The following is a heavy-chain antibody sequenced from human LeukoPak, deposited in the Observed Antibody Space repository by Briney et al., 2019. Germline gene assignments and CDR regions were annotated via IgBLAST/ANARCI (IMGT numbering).Heavy chain of an antibody. CDR1: GGSISSYY. J-gene: IGHJ3*02. Sequence: SETLSLTCTVSGGSISSYYWSWIRQPPGKGLEWIGYIYYSGSTNYNPSLKSRVTISVDTSKNQFSLKLNSVTAADTAVYYCASRHYYESSGYYSDAFDIWGQGTMVTVSS. CDR3: ASRHYYESSGYYSDAFDI. D-gene: IGHD3-22*01. CDR2: IYYSGST. V-gene: IGHV4-59*12.